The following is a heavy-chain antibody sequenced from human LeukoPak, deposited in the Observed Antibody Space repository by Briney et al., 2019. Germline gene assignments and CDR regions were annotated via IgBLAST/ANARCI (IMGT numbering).Heavy chain of an antibody. CDR1: GGTFSSYA. CDR3: ASCIAAAYNWFDP. D-gene: IGHD6-13*01. V-gene: IGHV1-69*01. Sequence: SVKVSCKASGGTFSSYAISWVRQAPGQGLEWMGGIIPTFGTANYAQKFQGRVTITADESTSTAYMELSSLRSEDTAVYYCASCIAAAYNWFDPWGQGTLVTVSS. CDR2: IIPTFGTA. J-gene: IGHJ5*02.